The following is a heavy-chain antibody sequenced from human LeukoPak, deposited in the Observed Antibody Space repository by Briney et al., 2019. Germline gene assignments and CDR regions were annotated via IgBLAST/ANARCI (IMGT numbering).Heavy chain of an antibody. Sequence: GASVRVSCKASGYTFTSYGISWVRQAPGQGLEWMGWISANNGNTNYAQKLQGRVTMTTDTSTSTACMELRSLRSDDTAVYYCARDSYSGSYYDINYYGMDVWGQGTTVTVSS. CDR2: ISANNGNT. CDR3: ARDSYSGSYYDINYYGMDV. D-gene: IGHD1-26*01. J-gene: IGHJ6*02. CDR1: GYTFTSYG. V-gene: IGHV1-18*01.